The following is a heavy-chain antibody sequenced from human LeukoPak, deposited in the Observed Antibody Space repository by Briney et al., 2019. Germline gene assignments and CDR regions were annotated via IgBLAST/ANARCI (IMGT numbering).Heavy chain of an antibody. V-gene: IGHV3-11*05. Sequence: GGSLTLFCAPSGFTFSDYYMSWVRQAPGGGRGWVSYISSSSSYTNYADSVKGRFTISRDNAKNSLYLQMNSLRAEDTAVYCCARDSHPRGWFDPWGQGTLVSVSS. CDR3: ARDSHPRGWFDP. D-gene: IGHD3-10*01. CDR1: GFTFSDYY. CDR2: ISSSSSYT. J-gene: IGHJ5*02.